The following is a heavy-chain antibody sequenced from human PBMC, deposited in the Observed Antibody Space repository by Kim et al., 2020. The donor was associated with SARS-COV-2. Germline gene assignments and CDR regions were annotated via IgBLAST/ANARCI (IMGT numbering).Heavy chain of an antibody. CDR2: INHSGST. CDR3: ARGWEAPHFDFWSGQDAPYYFDY. J-gene: IGHJ4*02. Sequence: SETLSLTCAVYGGSFSGYYWSWIRQPPGKGLEWIGEINHSGSTNYNPSLKSRVTISVDTSKNQFSLKLSSVTAADTAVYYCARGWEAPHFDFWSGQDAPYYFDYWGQGTLVTVSS. V-gene: IGHV4-34*01. CDR1: GGSFSGYY. D-gene: IGHD3-3*01.